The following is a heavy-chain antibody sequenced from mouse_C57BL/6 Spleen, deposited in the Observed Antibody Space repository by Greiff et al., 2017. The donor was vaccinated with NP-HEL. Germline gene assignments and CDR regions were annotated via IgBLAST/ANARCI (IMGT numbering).Heavy chain of an antibody. CDR2: IDPEDGDT. J-gene: IGHJ2*01. Sequence: EVQLVESGAELVRPGASVKLSCTASGFNIKDYYMHWVKQRPEQGLEWIGRIDPEDGDTEYAPKFKDKATLTADKSSSTAYMQLSSLTYEDSAVYYCARDPDYWGQGTTLTVSS. CDR3: ARDPDY. V-gene: IGHV14-1*01. CDR1: GFNIKDYY.